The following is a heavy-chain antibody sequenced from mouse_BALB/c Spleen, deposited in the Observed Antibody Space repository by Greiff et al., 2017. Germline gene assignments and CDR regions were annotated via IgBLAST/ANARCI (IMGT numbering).Heavy chain of an antibody. CDR2: IYPGDGDT. CDR3: ARSGGHPYYFDY. Sequence: QVQLQQSGAELVRPGSSVKISCKASGYAFSSYWMNWVKQRPGQGLEWIGQIYPGDGDTNYNGKFKGKATLTADKSSSTAYMQLSSLTSEDSAVYFCARSGGHPYYFDYWGQGTTLTVSS. V-gene: IGHV1-80*01. D-gene: IGHD3-3*01. J-gene: IGHJ2*01. CDR1: GYAFSSYW.